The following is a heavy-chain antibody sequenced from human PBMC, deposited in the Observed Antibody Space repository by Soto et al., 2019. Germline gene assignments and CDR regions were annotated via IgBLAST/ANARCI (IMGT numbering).Heavy chain of an antibody. CDR2: INPGYRGGRRT. CDR3: AREAIVAGDTTGMDV. V-gene: IGHV1-46*01. J-gene: IGHJ6*02. D-gene: IGHD1-26*01. Sequence: WASVKVSCKASGYTLTTFFMHWVRQAPGQGLEWMGVINPGYRGGRRTTYAQKFKGRVTMTSDTSTSTVYMELSSLRSNDTAVYYCAREAIVAGDTTGMDVWGQGTTVTVSS. CDR1: GYTLTTFF.